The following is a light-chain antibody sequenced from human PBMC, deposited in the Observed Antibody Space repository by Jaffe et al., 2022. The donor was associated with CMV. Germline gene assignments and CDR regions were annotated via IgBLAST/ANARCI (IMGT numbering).Light chain of an antibody. V-gene: IGKV1-5*03. CDR3: QQYKSFSKT. CDR1: QSISTW. Sequence: DIQMTQSPSTLSASVGDSVTITCRASQSISTWLAWYQQKPGKAPKVLIYKASILEGGVPSRFSGSGSGTEFSLTITGLQPDDFATYYCQQYKSFSKTFGQGTKVEIK. CDR2: KAS. J-gene: IGKJ1*01.